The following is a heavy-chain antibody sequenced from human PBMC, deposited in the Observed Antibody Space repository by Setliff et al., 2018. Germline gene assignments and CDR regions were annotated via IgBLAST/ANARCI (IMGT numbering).Heavy chain of an antibody. Sequence: SVKVSCKASGGTFSSYAISWVRQAPGQGLEWMGRIIPIFGTANYAQKFQGRVTITADKSTSTAYMELSSLRFEDTAVYYCARELPRTIFGVVIDYWGQGTLVTVSS. CDR2: IIPIFGTA. D-gene: IGHD3-3*01. V-gene: IGHV1-69*06. J-gene: IGHJ4*02. CDR3: ARELPRTIFGVVIDY. CDR1: GGTFSSYA.